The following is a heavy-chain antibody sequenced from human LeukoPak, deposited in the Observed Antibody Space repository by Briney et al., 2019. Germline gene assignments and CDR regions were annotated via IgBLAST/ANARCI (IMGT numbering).Heavy chain of an antibody. CDR3: ARGGPGYYFDY. V-gene: IGHV1-2*02. CDR2: INPNSGGT. CDR1: GYTFTSYG. J-gene: IGHJ4*02. D-gene: IGHD1-1*01. Sequence: GASVKVSCKASGYTFTSYGISWVRQAPGQGLEWMGWINPNSGGTNYAQKFQGRVTMTRDTSISTAYMELSRLRSDDTAVYYCARGGPGYYFDYWGQGTLVTVSS.